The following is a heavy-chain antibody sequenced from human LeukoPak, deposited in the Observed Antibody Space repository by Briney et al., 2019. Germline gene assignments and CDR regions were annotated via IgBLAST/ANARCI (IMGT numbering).Heavy chain of an antibody. Sequence: SETLSLTCTVSGGSISSSSYYWSWVRQPPGKGLEFIGYVHYSGTTNYNPSLRSRVTISIDTSKKHFFLKLNSVTAADTAVYYCATGYGDFRVEGRYFYSWGQGTLVTVSS. CDR1: GGSISSSSYY. CDR3: ATGYGDFRVEGRYFYS. J-gene: IGHJ4*02. V-gene: IGHV4-61*01. CDR2: VHYSGTT. D-gene: IGHD4-17*01.